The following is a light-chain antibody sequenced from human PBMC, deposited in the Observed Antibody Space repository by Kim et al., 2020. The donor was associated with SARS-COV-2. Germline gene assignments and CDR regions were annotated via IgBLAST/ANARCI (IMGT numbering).Light chain of an antibody. CDR1: SSDVGGYNY. J-gene: IGLJ1*01. CDR3: SSYTSSSTSLGV. Sequence: SITISCTGTSSDVGGYNYVSWYQQHPGKAPKLMIFDVHKRPSGVSNRFSGSKSGNTASLTISGLQAEDEGDYYCSSYTSSSTSLGVFGTGTKVTVL. V-gene: IGLV2-14*04. CDR2: DVH.